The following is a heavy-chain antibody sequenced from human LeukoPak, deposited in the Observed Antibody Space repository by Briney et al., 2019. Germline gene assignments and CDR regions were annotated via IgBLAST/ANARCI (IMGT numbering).Heavy chain of an antibody. D-gene: IGHD2-15*01. CDR2: IYPGDSDT. V-gene: IGHV5-51*01. CDR1: GYSFSIYW. CDR3: ARRGYCSGGSCHSNAFDI. Sequence: GESLKISCNGSGYSFSIYWIAWVRQMPGKGLEWMGIIYPGDSDTRYSPSFQGQVTISADKSMSTAYLQWAGLRASDTAMYYCARRGYCSGGSCHSNAFDIWGQGTMVTVSS. J-gene: IGHJ3*02.